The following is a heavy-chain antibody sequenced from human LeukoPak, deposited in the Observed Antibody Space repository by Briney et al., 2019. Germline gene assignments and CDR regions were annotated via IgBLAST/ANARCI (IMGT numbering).Heavy chain of an antibody. CDR3: ARDLTRYSGYSSTQGAFDI. J-gene: IGHJ3*02. CDR2: ISYDGSNK. V-gene: IGHV3-30-3*01. CDR1: GFTFSSYA. Sequence: PGGSLRLSCAASGFTFSSYAMHWVRQAPGKGLEWVAVISYDGSNKYYADSVKGRFTISRDNSKNTLYLQMNSLRAEDTAVYYCARDLTRYSGYSSTQGAFDIWGQGTMVTVSS. D-gene: IGHD6-13*01.